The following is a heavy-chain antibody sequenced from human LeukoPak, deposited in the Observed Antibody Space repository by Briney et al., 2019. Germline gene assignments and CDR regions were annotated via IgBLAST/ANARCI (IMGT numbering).Heavy chain of an antibody. Sequence: ASQTLSLTCTVSGVSISSGSYCWSWIRQPAGKGLEWIGRIYTSGSTNYNPSLKSRVTISVDTSKNQFSLKLSSVTAADTAVYYCATGIYDFWSGYSGGFDYWGQGTLVTVSS. V-gene: IGHV4-61*02. J-gene: IGHJ4*02. CDR1: GVSISSGSYC. D-gene: IGHD3-3*01. CDR2: IYTSGST. CDR3: ATGIYDFWSGYSGGFDY.